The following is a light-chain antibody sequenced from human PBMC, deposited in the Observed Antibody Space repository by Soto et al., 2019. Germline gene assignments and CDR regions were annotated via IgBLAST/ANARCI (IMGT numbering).Light chain of an antibody. Sequence: QSVLTQPPSVSGAPGQRVTISCTGSSSNIGAGYGVHWYQQLPGTAPKLLIYGNSNRPSGVPDRFSGSKSGTSASLAITGLHAEDEADYYCQSYDSSLSAHYVFGTGTKLTVL. J-gene: IGLJ1*01. CDR2: GNS. CDR1: SSNIGAGYG. CDR3: QSYDSSLSAHYV. V-gene: IGLV1-40*01.